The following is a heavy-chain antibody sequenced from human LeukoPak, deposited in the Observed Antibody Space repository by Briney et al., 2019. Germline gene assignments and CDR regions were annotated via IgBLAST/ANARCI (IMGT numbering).Heavy chain of an antibody. CDR1: GGTFSSYA. D-gene: IGHD3-22*01. J-gene: IGHJ4*02. CDR3: ARGPGRKHYYDSSGYPLY. CDR2: IIPIFGTA. Sequence: GASVKVSCKASGGTFSSYAISWVRQAPGQGLEWMGGIIPIFGTANYAQKFQGRVTITADESTSTAYMELSSLRSEDTAVYYCARGPGRKHYYDSSGYPLYWGQGTLVTVSS. V-gene: IGHV1-69*13.